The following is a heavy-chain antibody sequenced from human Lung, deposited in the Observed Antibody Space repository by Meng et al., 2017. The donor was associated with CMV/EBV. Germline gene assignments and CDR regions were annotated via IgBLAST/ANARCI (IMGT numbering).Heavy chain of an antibody. Sequence: GESLKISCEASGFTFSNAWMSWVRQAPGKGLEWVGRIKSKTDGGTTDYAAPVKGRFTISRDDSKNTLYLQMNSLKTEDTAVYYCATGSYSSDDAFDICGQGTXVTVSS. D-gene: IGHD6-25*01. CDR2: IKSKTDGGTT. CDR3: ATGSYSSDDAFDI. V-gene: IGHV3-15*01. CDR1: GFTFSNAW. J-gene: IGHJ3*02.